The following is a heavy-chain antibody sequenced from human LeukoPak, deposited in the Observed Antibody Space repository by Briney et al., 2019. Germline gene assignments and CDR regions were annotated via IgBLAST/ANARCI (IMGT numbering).Heavy chain of an antibody. Sequence: SGGSLRLSCAASGFTFIDYDMHWVRHVIGKGLEWVSAIGIRGDTHYSGSVKGRFTISRENAESSLYLQMNSLRAEDTAVYYCARGGIQVSGIDEFDYWGQGTLVTVFS. CDR2: IGIRGDT. CDR3: ARGGIQVSGIDEFDY. CDR1: GFTFIDYD. J-gene: IGHJ4*02. D-gene: IGHD6-19*01. V-gene: IGHV3-13*01.